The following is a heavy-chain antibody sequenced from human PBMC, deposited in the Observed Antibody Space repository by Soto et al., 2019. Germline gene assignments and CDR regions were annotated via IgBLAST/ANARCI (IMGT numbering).Heavy chain of an antibody. J-gene: IGHJ5*02. CDR3: ARSYYDFWSGYWAWFDP. V-gene: IGHV4-30-4*01. CDR1: GGSISSGDYY. CDR2: IYYSGST. D-gene: IGHD3-3*01. Sequence: QVQLQESGPGLVKPSQTLSLTCTVSGGSISSGDYYWSWIRQPPGKGLEWIGYIYYSGSTYYNPSLKSRVTISVDTSKNQFSLKLSSVTAADTAVYYCARSYYDFWSGYWAWFDPWGQGTLVTVSS.